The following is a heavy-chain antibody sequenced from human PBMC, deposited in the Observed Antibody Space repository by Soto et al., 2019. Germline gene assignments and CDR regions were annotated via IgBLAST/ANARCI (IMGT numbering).Heavy chain of an antibody. CDR1: GCSMIAYY. D-gene: IGHD2-2*01. CDR3: ARAIVVVPAATGSRFDP. V-gene: IGHV4-30-4*02. J-gene: IGHJ5*02. Sequence: SETLSLTCSVSGCSMIAYYWSWIRHPPGRGLEWIGYIYYSWSTYYNPSLKIRVTISVDTSKNQFYLKLSSVTAAETAVYYCARAIVVVPAATGSRFDPWGQGTLVTVSS. CDR2: IYYSWST.